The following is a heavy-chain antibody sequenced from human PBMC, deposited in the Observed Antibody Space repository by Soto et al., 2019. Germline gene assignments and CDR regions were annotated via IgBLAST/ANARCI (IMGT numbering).Heavy chain of an antibody. D-gene: IGHD3-3*01. J-gene: IGHJ6*02. V-gene: IGHV4-31*03. CDR1: GGSISSGGYY. CDR2: IYYSGST. Sequence: PSETLSLTCTVSGGSISSGGYYWSWIRQHPGKGLEWIGYIYYSGSTYYNPSLKSRVTISVDTSKNQFSLKLSSVTAADTAVYYCARDNDFWSARTTVWGQGTTVTVSS. CDR3: ARDNDFWSARTTV.